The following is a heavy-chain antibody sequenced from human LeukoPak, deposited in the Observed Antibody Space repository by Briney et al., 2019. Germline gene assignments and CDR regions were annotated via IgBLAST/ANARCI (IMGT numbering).Heavy chain of an antibody. D-gene: IGHD4-23*01. CDR1: GFSFSSYG. V-gene: IGHV3-33*06. J-gene: IGHJ4*02. Sequence: GGSLRLSCTASGFSFSSYGMYWVRQAPGKGLEWVALIYNDGGLPNYLDSVRGRFTISRDNSKNTLYLQMNSLRVEDTAVYYCAKGHFIGNSEFLDNWGQGTLVPVSP. CDR2: IYNDGGLP. CDR3: AKGHFIGNSEFLDN.